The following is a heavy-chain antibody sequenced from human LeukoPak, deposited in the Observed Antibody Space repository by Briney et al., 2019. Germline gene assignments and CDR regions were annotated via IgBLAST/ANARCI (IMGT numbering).Heavy chain of an antibody. J-gene: IGHJ4*02. CDR2: INWNGGST. Sequence: GGSLRLSCAASGFSAGGHWMSWVRQAPEKGLEWVSGINWNGGSTGYADSVKGRFTISRDNAKNSVFVQMNGLRVEDTAVYYCVRAGGSSWSDFWGQGTLVTVSS. V-gene: IGHV3-20*04. CDR1: GFSAGGHW. CDR3: VRAGGSSWSDF. D-gene: IGHD6-13*01.